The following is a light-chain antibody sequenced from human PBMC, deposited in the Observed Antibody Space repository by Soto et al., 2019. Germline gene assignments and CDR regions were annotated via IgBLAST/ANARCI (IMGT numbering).Light chain of an antibody. CDR2: EVS. J-gene: IGLJ1*01. Sequence: QSVLTQPASVSGSPGQSITISCTGTSSDVGGYNYVSWYQQHPSKAPKLMIYEVSNRPSGVSNRFSGSKSGNTASLTISGLQAEDEADYYCSSYTSSSFYVFGTGTKVTVL. CDR1: SSDVGGYNY. V-gene: IGLV2-14*01. CDR3: SSYTSSSFYV.